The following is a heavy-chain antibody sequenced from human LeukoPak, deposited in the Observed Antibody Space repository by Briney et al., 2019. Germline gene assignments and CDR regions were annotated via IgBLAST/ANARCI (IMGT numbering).Heavy chain of an antibody. V-gene: IGHV1-46*01. D-gene: IGHD4-17*01. CDR2: INPSGGST. CDR3: ASLGGGSTVTTYLNY. Sequence: ASVKVSCKASGYTFTSYYMHWVRQAPGQGLEWMGIINPSGGSTSYAQKFQGRVTMTRDMSTSTVYMELSSLRSEDTAVYYCASLGGGSTVTTYLNYWGQGTLVIVSS. CDR1: GYTFTSYY. J-gene: IGHJ4*02.